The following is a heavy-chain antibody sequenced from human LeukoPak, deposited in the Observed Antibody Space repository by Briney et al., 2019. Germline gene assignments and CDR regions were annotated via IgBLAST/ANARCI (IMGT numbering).Heavy chain of an antibody. Sequence: SETLSLTCTVSGGSISSYYWSWIRQPPGKGLEWIGYIYYSGSTNYNPSLKSRVAISVDTSKNQFSLKLNSVTAADTAVYYCARGTMVRGLWFDYWGQGTLVTVSS. CDR2: IYYSGST. CDR1: GGSISSYY. CDR3: ARGTMVRGLWFDY. V-gene: IGHV4-59*08. D-gene: IGHD3-10*01. J-gene: IGHJ4*02.